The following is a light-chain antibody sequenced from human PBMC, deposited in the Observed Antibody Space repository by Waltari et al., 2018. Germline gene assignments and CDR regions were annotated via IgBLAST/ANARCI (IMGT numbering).Light chain of an antibody. J-gene: IGKJ1*01. CDR2: AAS. CDR3: QQSYGVPKT. V-gene: IGKV1-39*01. CDR1: QSISDS. Sequence: DIQMTQSPSSLSASVGDRVTITCRASQSISDSLNWYQQKPGKPPKLIYAASSLQSGVPSRFSGSGSGTDFTLTISSLQPEDFATYYCQQSYGVPKTFGQGTGVEIK.